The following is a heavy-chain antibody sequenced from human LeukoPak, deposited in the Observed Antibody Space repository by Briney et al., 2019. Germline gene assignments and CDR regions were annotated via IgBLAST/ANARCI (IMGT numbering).Heavy chain of an antibody. CDR3: ARGRFRGQRSVLDY. CDR2: INHSGST. CDR1: GGSFSGYY. J-gene: IGHJ4*02. D-gene: IGHD2-21*01. Sequence: SETLSLTCAVYGGSFSGYYWSWIRRPPGKGLEWIGEINHSGSTNYNPSLKSRVTISVDTSKNQFSLKLSSVTAADTAVYYCARGRFRGQRSVLDYWGQGTLVTVSS. V-gene: IGHV4-34*01.